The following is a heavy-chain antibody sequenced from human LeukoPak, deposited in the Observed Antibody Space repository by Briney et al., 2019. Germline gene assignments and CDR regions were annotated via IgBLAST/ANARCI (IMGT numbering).Heavy chain of an antibody. CDR1: GYTFSDYS. CDR2: ISSSGTYI. V-gene: IGHV3-21*01. D-gene: IGHD3-16*02. Sequence: PGGSLRLSCAASGYTFSDYSVNWVRQVPGKGLEWVSSISSSGTYIYYADSVKGRFATSRDNAKNSLFLQMSSLRAGDTAVYYCVSGNDPDYVWGTYRLDAFDIWGEGTMVIVSS. J-gene: IGHJ3*02. CDR3: VSGNDPDYVWGTYRLDAFDI.